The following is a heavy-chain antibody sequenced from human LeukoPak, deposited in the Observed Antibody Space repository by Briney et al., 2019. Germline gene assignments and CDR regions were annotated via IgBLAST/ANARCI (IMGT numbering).Heavy chain of an antibody. Sequence: EGSLRLSCAASGFTFSNYWMSWVRQAPGKGLEWVANIKQDGSEKYYVNSVKGRFTISRDNAKNSLFLQMNSLTVEDTAVYYCARDVGPGDYWGQGTLVTVSS. J-gene: IGHJ4*02. CDR1: GFTFSNYW. CDR3: ARDVGPGDY. V-gene: IGHV3-7*01. CDR2: IKQDGSEK.